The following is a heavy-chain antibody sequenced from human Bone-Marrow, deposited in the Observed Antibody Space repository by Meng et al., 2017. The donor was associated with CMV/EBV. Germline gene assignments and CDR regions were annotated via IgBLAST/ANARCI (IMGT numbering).Heavy chain of an antibody. CDR1: GFTFSSYE. D-gene: IGHD6-13*01. CDR2: IRYDGSKK. Sequence: GESLKISCAASGFTFSSYEMNWVRQAPGKGLEWVAFIRYDGSKKYYADFVKGRLTISRDNSKNTLYLEMNSLRAGDTAVYYCAKDIAAANHYGMDVWGQGTTVTVSS. V-gene: IGHV3-30*02. CDR3: AKDIAAANHYGMDV. J-gene: IGHJ6*02.